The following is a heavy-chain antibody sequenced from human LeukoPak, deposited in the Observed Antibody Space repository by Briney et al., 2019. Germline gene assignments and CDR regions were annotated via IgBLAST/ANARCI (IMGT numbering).Heavy chain of an antibody. D-gene: IGHD2-2*01. CDR1: GFTFSDYY. Sequence: GGSLRLSCAASGFTFSDYYMSWIRQAPGKGLEWVSYISSSGSTIYYADSVKGRFTISRDNAKNSLYLQMNSLRAEDTAVYYCARNLEYQLPPALYYWGQGTLVTVSS. V-gene: IGHV3-11*01. CDR2: ISSSGSTI. J-gene: IGHJ4*02. CDR3: ARNLEYQLPPALYY.